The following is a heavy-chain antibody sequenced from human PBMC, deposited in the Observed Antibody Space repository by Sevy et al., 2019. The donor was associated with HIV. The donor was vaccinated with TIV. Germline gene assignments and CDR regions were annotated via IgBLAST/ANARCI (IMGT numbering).Heavy chain of an antibody. D-gene: IGHD4-4*01. CDR2: MFYRGST. CDR3: AGLSAVSRSYNFDY. J-gene: IGHJ4*02. CDR1: GDSVSSDNYY. Sequence: SETLSLTCTVSGDSVSSDNYYWSRIRQPPGKGLEWIGYMFYRGSTNYNPSLKSRVTISVDTSKNQFSLKLNSVTAADTAVYYCAGLSAVSRSYNFDYWGQGTLVTVSS. V-gene: IGHV4-61*01.